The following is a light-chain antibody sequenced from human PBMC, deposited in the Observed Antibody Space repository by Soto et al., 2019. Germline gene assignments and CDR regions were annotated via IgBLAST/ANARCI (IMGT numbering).Light chain of an antibody. J-gene: IGKJ5*01. CDR2: HAS. CDR3: QQSYGLPPLP. Sequence: DIQMTQSPSSLSASIGDRVNITCQASQNITNNLSWYQQKPGKAPNLLIYHASKLAKGVTSRFSGSGSGTDFSFIITSLQREDLATYYCQQSYGLPPLPFGQGTRLEIK. CDR1: QNITNN. V-gene: IGKV1-33*01.